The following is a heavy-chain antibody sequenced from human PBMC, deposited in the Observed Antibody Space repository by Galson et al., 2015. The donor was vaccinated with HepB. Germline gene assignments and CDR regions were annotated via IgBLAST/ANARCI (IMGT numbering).Heavy chain of an antibody. J-gene: IGHJ6*02. D-gene: IGHD2-15*01. V-gene: IGHV3-15*07. CDR1: GFTFSNAW. Sequence: SLRLSCAASGFTFSNAWMNWVRQGPGKGLEWVGRIKSKTDGGTTDYAAPVKGRFTIPRDDAKNTLYLQMNSLKTEDTAVYYCTTDTLELVEEGMDVWGQGTTVTVSS. CDR3: TTDTLELVEEGMDV. CDR2: IKSKTDGGTT.